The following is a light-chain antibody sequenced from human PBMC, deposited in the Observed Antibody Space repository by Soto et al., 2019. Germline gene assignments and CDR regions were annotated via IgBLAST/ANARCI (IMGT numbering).Light chain of an antibody. CDR1: QSISSW. Sequence: DIQMTQSPSTLSASVGDRATITCRASQSISSWLAWYQQKPGKAPKLLIYKASSLESGVPSRFSGSGSGTEFTLTISSLQPDDFATYYCQQYNSYSVTFGQGTKVEIK. CDR3: QQYNSYSVT. CDR2: KAS. V-gene: IGKV1-5*03. J-gene: IGKJ1*01.